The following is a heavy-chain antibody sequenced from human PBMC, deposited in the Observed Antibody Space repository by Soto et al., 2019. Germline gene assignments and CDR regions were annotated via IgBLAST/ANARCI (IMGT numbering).Heavy chain of an antibody. V-gene: IGHV1-69*01. Sequence: QVQLVQSGAEVKKPGSSVKVSCKASGGTFSSYAISWVRQAPGQGLEWMGGIIPIFGTANYAQKFQGRVTITADESTSTAYMELSSLRSEDTAMYYCARRVMITPIDGNWFDPWGQGTLVTVSS. CDR3: ARRVMITPIDGNWFDP. CDR1: GGTFSSYA. D-gene: IGHD3-16*01. CDR2: IIPIFGTA. J-gene: IGHJ5*02.